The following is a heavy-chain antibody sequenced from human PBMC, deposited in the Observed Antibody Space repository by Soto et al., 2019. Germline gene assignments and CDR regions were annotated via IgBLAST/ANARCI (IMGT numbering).Heavy chain of an antibody. J-gene: IGHJ3*02. D-gene: IGHD4-17*01. V-gene: IGHV1-18*01. CDR2: ISAYNGNT. Sequence: ASVKVSCKASGCTFTSYGISWVRQAPGQGLEWLGWISAYNGNTNYAQKLQGRVTMTTDTSTSTAHMELRSLRSDDTAVYYCARIGEHDYGGIDDAFDIWGQGTMVTVSS. CDR3: ARIGEHDYGGIDDAFDI. CDR1: GCTFTSYG.